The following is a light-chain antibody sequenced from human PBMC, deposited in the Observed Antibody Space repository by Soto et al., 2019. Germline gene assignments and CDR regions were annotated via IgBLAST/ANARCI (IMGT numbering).Light chain of an antibody. V-gene: IGKV3-20*01. J-gene: IGKJ1*01. CDR2: GAS. CDR1: QSVSSN. CDR3: QQYGSSPT. Sequence: EIVMTQSPATLSVSPGERGTLSCRASQSVSSNLAWYQQKPGQAPRLLIYGASSRATGIPDRFSGSGSGTDFTLTISRLEPEDFAVYYCQQYGSSPTFGQGTKVDI.